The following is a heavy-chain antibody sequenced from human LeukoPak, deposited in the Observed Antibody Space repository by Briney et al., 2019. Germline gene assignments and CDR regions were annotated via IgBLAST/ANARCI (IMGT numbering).Heavy chain of an antibody. D-gene: IGHD3-10*01. CDR1: GFTFSSYW. CDR3: ARDPGSHTSY. J-gene: IGHJ4*02. Sequence: GGSLRLSCAASGFTFSSYWMSWVRQAPGKGLEWVANIKQDGTEKYYADSVKGRFTISRDNARNSQYLQMNSLRVEDTAVCYCARDPGSHTSYWGQGTLVTVSS. V-gene: IGHV3-7*01. CDR2: IKQDGTEK.